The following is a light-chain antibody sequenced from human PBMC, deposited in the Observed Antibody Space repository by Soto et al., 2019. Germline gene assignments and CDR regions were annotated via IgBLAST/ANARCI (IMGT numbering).Light chain of an antibody. CDR3: CSYAGSSTFAYV. J-gene: IGLJ1*01. Sequence: QSVLTQPASVSGSPGQSITISCTGTSSDVGSYNLVSWYQQHPGKAPKLMIYEGSKRPSGVSHRFSGSKSGNTASLTISGLQAEDGADYYCCSYAGSSTFAYVFGPGTKVTVL. V-gene: IGLV2-23*03. CDR1: SSDVGSYNL. CDR2: EGS.